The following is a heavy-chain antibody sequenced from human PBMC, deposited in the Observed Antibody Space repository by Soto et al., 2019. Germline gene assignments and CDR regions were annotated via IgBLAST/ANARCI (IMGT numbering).Heavy chain of an antibody. V-gene: IGHV3-33*01. D-gene: IGHD3-16*01. CDR2: IWYDGSDK. CDR1: GFTFSGFG. CDR3: AFGNLSHDCVF. Sequence: GGSLRLSCAASGFTFSGFGMHWVRQAPGKGLEWVAIIWYDGSDKYYADSVKGRFTISRDNSKNTLYLQMNSLRAEDTAVYHCAFGNLSHDCVFWGQGTRGTVAS. J-gene: IGHJ4*02.